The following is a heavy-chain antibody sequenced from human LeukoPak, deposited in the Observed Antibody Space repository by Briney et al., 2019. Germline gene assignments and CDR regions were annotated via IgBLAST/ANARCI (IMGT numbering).Heavy chain of an antibody. J-gene: IGHJ4*02. Sequence: SETLSLTCAVYGGSFSGYYWSWIRQPPGKGLGWIGEINHSGSTNYNPSLKSRVTISVDTSKNQFSLKLSSVTAADTAVYYCASISYGPLDYWGQGTLVTVSS. CDR2: INHSGST. D-gene: IGHD5-18*01. CDR3: ASISYGPLDY. V-gene: IGHV4-34*01. CDR1: GGSFSGYY.